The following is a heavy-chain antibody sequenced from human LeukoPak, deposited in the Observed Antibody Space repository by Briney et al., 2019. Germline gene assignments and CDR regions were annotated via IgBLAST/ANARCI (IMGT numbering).Heavy chain of an antibody. CDR1: GGTFSSYA. CDR2: ISGSNGNT. D-gene: IGHD5-12*01. V-gene: IGHV1-18*01. J-gene: IGHJ4*02. CDR3: ARSGRGTYYYFDL. Sequence: ASVKVSCKASGGTFSSYAISWVRQAPGQGLEWMGWISGSNGNTNYAQKFLGRVTMTADTSTSTAYMELRSLTSDDTAVYYCARSGRGTYYYFDLWGQGTLVTVSS.